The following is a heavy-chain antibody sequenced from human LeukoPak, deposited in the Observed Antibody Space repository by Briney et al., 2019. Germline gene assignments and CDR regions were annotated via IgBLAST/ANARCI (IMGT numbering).Heavy chain of an antibody. Sequence: PGGSLRLSCAASGFTFSSYAMSWVRQAPGKGLEGVSAISGSGGSTYYADSVKGRFTISRDNSKNTLYLQMTSLTAEDTAVYYCAKDIYYDSSGYYEPLDDAFDIWGQGTMVTVSS. CDR2: ISGSGGST. V-gene: IGHV3-23*01. CDR1: GFTFSSYA. D-gene: IGHD3-22*01. J-gene: IGHJ3*02. CDR3: AKDIYYDSSGYYEPLDDAFDI.